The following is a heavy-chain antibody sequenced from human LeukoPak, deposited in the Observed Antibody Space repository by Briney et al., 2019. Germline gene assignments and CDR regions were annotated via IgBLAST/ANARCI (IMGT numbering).Heavy chain of an antibody. CDR3: ARCTIFGVDTLGPYFDY. CDR1: GGSISSSSYY. Sequence: SETLSLTCTVSGGSISSSSYYWGWIRQPPGKGLEWIGSIYYSGSTYYNPSLKSRVTISVDTSKNQFSLKLSSVTAADTAVYYCARCTIFGVDTLGPYFDYWGQGTLVTVSS. CDR2: IYYSGST. V-gene: IGHV4-39*01. J-gene: IGHJ4*02. D-gene: IGHD3-3*01.